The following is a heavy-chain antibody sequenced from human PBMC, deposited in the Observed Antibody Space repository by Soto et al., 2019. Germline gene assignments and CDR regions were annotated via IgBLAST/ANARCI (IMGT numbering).Heavy chain of an antibody. D-gene: IGHD1-1*01. J-gene: IGHJ6*02. Sequence: QVQLVESGGGVVQPGRSLRLSCAASGFTLSRYGMHWVRQAPGKGLEWVAVISFEGNTQYYADSVKGRFTISRDNSKDTLSLQIHSLRPEDTAVYYCARGAAHQLLSRDYFYGMDVWGQGTTVSVSS. V-gene: IGHV3-30*05. CDR3: ARGAAHQLLSRDYFYGMDV. CDR1: GFTLSRYG. CDR2: ISFEGNTQ.